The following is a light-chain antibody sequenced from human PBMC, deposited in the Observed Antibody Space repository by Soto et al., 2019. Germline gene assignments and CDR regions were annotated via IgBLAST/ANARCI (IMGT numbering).Light chain of an antibody. CDR2: GAS. Sequence: ELVMTQAPATLSVSPGERATLSCRASQSVSSTLAWYQQKPGQAPRLVIYGASTRATGIPARFSGSGSGTELTLTISSLQSEDFAAYYCQQYNNWPPITFGQGTRLEIK. CDR3: QQYNNWPPIT. V-gene: IGKV3-15*01. CDR1: QSVSST. J-gene: IGKJ5*01.